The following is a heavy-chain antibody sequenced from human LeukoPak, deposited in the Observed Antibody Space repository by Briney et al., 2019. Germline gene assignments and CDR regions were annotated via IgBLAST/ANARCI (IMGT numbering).Heavy chain of an antibody. CDR1: GGSISSSSYY. V-gene: IGHV4-39*01. CDR2: IYYSGST. D-gene: IGHD4-17*01. Sequence: PSETLSLTCTVSGGSISSSSYYWGWIRQPPGKGLEWIGSIYYSGSTYYNPSLKSRVTISVDTSKNQFSLKLRSVTAADTAVYYCARQGRPTVTSYFDHWGQGTLVTVSS. CDR3: ARQGRPTVTSYFDH. J-gene: IGHJ4*02.